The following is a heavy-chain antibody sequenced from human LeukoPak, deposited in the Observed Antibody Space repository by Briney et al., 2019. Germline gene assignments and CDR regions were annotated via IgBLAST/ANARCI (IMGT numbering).Heavy chain of an antibody. CDR1: GFTFSSYA. J-gene: IGHJ6*03. Sequence: GSLRLSCAASGFTFSSYAMSWVRQAPGKGLEWVSAISGSGGSTYYADSVKGRFTISRDNSKNTLYLQMSSLRVDDTAIYYCAKSGASPLYHMDVWGKGATVTVSS. D-gene: IGHD1-26*01. CDR2: ISGSGGST. CDR3: AKSGASPLYHMDV. V-gene: IGHV3-23*01.